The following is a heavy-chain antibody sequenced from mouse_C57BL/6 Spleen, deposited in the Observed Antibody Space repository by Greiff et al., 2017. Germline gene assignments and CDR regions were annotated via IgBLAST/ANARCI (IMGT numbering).Heavy chain of an antibody. J-gene: IGHJ2*01. Sequence: VQLQQSGPELVKPGASVKMSCTASVYTFTDYNMHWVKQSHVKSLEWIGYINPNNGGTSYNQKFKGKATLTVNKSSSTAYMELRSLTSEDSAVYYCARLGYDYDYWGQGTTLTVSS. CDR3: ARLGYDYDY. V-gene: IGHV1-22*01. D-gene: IGHD2-4*01. CDR1: VYTFTDYN. CDR2: INPNNGGT.